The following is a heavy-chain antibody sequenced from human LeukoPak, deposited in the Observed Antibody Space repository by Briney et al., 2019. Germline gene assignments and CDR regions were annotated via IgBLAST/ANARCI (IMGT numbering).Heavy chain of an antibody. CDR3: ARVRLGRSERNLDAFEN. CDR1: GFTFSSYA. J-gene: IGHJ3*02. V-gene: IGHV3-23*01. Sequence: PGRSLRLSCAASGFTFSSYAMSWVRQAPGKGLEWVAAISGSGGSKYCAASVKGRFTMSRDKSKNTVYRQMNSLRGEDRAVYFCARVRLGRSERNLDAFENWGQGTMVTVSS. D-gene: IGHD1-14*01. CDR2: ISGSGGSK.